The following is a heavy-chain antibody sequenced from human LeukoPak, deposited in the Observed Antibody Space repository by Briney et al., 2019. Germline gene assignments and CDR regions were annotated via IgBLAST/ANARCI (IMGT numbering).Heavy chain of an antibody. CDR2: ITPNTGGT. D-gene: IGHD6-13*01. Sequence: GASVKVSCKASGYTFTGYYIHWVRQAPGQGLELIGWITPNTGGTDYAQKFQGRVTMTSDTSISTVYMELSRLTSDDTAVYYCARGVASAGAKYFDQWGQGTLVTVSS. J-gene: IGHJ4*02. CDR1: GYTFTGYY. V-gene: IGHV1-2*02. CDR3: ARGVASAGAKYFDQ.